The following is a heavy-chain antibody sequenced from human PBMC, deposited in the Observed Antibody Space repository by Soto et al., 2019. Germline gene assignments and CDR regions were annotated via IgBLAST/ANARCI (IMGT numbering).Heavy chain of an antibody. Sequence: PGGSLRLSCTASGFTFSTYSMNWVRQAPGKGLEWVSFITTSSSTIYYADSVKGRFTISRDNAKNSLYLQMNSLRDEDTAVYYCARDFRPPSSGYYHHDYWGQGTLVTVSS. V-gene: IGHV3-48*02. CDR2: ITTSSSTI. J-gene: IGHJ4*02. D-gene: IGHD3-22*01. CDR3: ARDFRPPSSGYYHHDY. CDR1: GFTFSTYS.